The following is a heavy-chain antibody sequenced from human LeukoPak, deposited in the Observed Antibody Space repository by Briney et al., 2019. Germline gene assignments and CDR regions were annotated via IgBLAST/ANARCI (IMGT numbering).Heavy chain of an antibody. V-gene: IGHV1-2*02. CDR3: ARESRYGSGSSLDY. Sequence: ASVKVSCKASGYSFNGYYMHWVRQAPGQGLEWMGWINPNSGGTIYAQKFQGRVTMTRDTSISTAYMEVSRLRSDDTAVYYCARESRYGSGSSLDYWGQGTLAAVSS. CDR2: INPNSGGT. CDR1: GYSFNGYY. D-gene: IGHD3-10*01. J-gene: IGHJ4*02.